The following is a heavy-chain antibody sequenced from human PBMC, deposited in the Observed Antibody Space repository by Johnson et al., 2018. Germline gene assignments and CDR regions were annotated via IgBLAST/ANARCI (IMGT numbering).Heavy chain of an antibody. V-gene: IGHV3-30-3*01. CDR3: AGEIRGGNSAQYFQH. CDR2: ISYDGSTK. CDR1: GFTFSSYA. Sequence: QVQLVESGGGVVQPGRSLRLSCAASGFTFSSYAMHWVRQAPGKGLEWVAVISYDGSTKYYADSVKGRFTISRDNSTNPLYLQMNSLRAEDTAVYYCAGEIRGGNSAQYFQHWGQGTLVTVSS. D-gene: IGHD4-23*01. J-gene: IGHJ1*01.